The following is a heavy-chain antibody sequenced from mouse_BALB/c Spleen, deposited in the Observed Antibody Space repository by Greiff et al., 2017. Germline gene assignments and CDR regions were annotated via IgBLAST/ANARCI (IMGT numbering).Heavy chain of an antibody. V-gene: IGHV1S137*01. CDR1: GYTFTDYA. CDR2: ISTYYGDA. D-gene: IGHD1-1*01. CDR3: ARPYYCGSSYDYAMDY. Sequence: VQLQQSGAELVRPGVSVKISCKGSGYTFTDYAMHWVKQSHAKSLEWIGVISTYYGDASYNQKFKGKATMTVDKSSSTAYMELARLTSEDSAIYYCARPYYCGSSYDYAMDYWGQGTSVTVSS. J-gene: IGHJ4*01.